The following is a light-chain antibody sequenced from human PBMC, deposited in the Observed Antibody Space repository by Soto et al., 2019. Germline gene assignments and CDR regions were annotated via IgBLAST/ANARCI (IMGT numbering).Light chain of an antibody. CDR3: QQYDSSPSWT. J-gene: IGKJ1*01. Sequence: EIVLTQSPGTLSLSPGERATLSCRASQSVNNNYLAWYQHRPGQAPRLLIYGPSTRATGSPDRFSGSGSGTDFTLTISRLVPEDVVVYYCQQYDSSPSWTFGQGTKVESK. V-gene: IGKV3-20*01. CDR2: GPS. CDR1: QSVNNNY.